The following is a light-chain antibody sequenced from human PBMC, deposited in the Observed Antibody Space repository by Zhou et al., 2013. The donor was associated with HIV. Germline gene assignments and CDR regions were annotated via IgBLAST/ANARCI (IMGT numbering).Light chain of an antibody. CDR3: QQYDNVPPAT. J-gene: IGKJ4*01. Sequence: AIRITQSPSSLSASTGDRVTITCRASQDISSHLAWYQQKPGTAPKLLISAASTLQSGVPSRFSGSESGTEFTLTISCLQSEDIATYYCQQYDNVPPATFGGGTKVEIK. V-gene: IGKV1-8*01. CDR1: QDISSH. CDR2: AAS.